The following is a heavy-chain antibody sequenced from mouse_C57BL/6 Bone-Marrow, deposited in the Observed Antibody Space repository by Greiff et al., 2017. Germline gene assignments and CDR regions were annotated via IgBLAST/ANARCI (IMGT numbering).Heavy chain of an antibody. D-gene: IGHD2-2*01. J-gene: IGHJ2*01. CDR1: GFNINDYY. V-gene: IGHV14-2*01. CDR3: ARYGYYLDY. CDR2: IDPEDGET. Sequence: VQLQQSGAELVKPGASVKLSCTASGFNINDYYMHWVKQRTEQGLEWIGRIDPEDGETKYDPKFQGKATITADTSSNTAYLQLSSLTSEDTAVYYCARYGYYLDYWGQGTTLTVSS.